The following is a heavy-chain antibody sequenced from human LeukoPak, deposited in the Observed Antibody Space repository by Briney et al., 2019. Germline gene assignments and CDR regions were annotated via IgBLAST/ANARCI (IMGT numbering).Heavy chain of an antibody. CDR2: INTNTGNP. V-gene: IGHV7-4-1*02. J-gene: IGHJ5*02. CDR3: ARGGLYNWNRDWFDP. D-gene: IGHD1-20*01. CDR1: GYSFTCYY. Sequence: ASVKVSCKASGYSFTCYYIHWVRQAPGQGLEWMGWINTNTGNPTYAQGFTGRFVLSLDTSVSTAYLQITSLKAEDTAVYYCARGGLYNWNRDWFDPWGQGTLVTVSS.